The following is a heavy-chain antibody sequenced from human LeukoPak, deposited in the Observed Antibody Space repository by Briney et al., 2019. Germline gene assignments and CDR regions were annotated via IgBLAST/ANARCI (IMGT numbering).Heavy chain of an antibody. V-gene: IGHV1-69*01. CDR3: ARGEQWLVLV. J-gene: IGHJ4*02. CDR2: IIPIFGTA. D-gene: IGHD6-19*01. Sequence: ASVKVSCKASGGTFSSYAISWVRQAPGQGLEWMGGIIPIFGTANYAQKFQGRVTITADESTSTAHMELSSLRSEDTAVYYCARGEQWLVLVWGQGTLVTVSS. CDR1: GGTFSSYA.